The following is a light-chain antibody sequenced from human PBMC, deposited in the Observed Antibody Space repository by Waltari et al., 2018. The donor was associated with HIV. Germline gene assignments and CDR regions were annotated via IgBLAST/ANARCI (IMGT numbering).Light chain of an antibody. CDR3: SSYTYISNHEV. CDR2: DVT. J-gene: IGLJ3*02. V-gene: IGLV2-14*03. Sequence: QSVLTQPASVSGSPGQSITISCTGTSSDIGSYDYVSWYQQHPGKAPKLIIFDVTNRPSGVSSRFSASKSGNTASLTISGLQPVDEADYYCSSYTYISNHEVFGGGTKLTVL. CDR1: SSDIGSYDY.